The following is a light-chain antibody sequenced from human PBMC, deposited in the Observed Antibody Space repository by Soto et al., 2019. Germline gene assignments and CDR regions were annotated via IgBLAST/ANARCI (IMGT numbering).Light chain of an antibody. Sequence: DIQLTQSPSFLSASVGDRVTITCRASQGISSSLAWYQQKLGKAPKLLIYAASTLQSGVPSRFSGSGSGTEFTLTISSLQPEDFATYYCQQLYSYPPITFGQGTRLEIK. CDR1: QGISSS. J-gene: IGKJ5*01. V-gene: IGKV1-9*01. CDR3: QQLYSYPPIT. CDR2: AAS.